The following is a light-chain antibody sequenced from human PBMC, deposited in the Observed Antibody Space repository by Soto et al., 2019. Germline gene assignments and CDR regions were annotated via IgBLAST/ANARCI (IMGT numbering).Light chain of an antibody. V-gene: IGKV3-11*01. CDR3: QQRSNWPIT. Sequence: EIVLTQSPATLSLSPGESATLSCRATRSVSSYLAWYQQKPGQAPRLLIYDASSRPTDIPARFSGSGSGKDFTLTISSLEPEDFAIYYCQQRSNWPITFGQGTRLEIK. J-gene: IGKJ5*01. CDR1: RSVSSY. CDR2: DAS.